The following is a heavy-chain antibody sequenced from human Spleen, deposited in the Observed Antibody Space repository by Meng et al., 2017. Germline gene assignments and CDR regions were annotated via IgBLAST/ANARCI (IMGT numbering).Heavy chain of an antibody. J-gene: IGHJ5*02. CDR3: SRRWFGELGNWFYP. CDR1: GASISSGGYY. Sequence: SETLSLTCTVSGASISSGGYYWSWIRQHPGKGLEWIGYIYSSGSTSYNPSLKSRATISIDTSKNQFSLKLNSVTAADTAVYFCSRRWFGELGNWFYPWGQGTLVTVSS. D-gene: IGHD3-10*01. CDR2: IYSSGST. V-gene: IGHV4-31*03.